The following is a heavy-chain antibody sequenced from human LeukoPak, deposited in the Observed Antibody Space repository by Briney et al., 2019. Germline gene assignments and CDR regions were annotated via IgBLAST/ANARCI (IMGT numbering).Heavy chain of an antibody. V-gene: IGHV4-31*03. D-gene: IGHD3-10*01. Sequence: ASETLSLTCTVSGGSISSGGYYWSWIRQHPGKGLEWIGYIYYSGSTYYNPSLKSRVTISVDTSKNQFSLKLSSVTAADTAVYYCASAPLLLWFGELSPNYFDYWGQGTLVTVSS. CDR1: GGSISSGGYY. CDR2: IYYSGST. J-gene: IGHJ4*02. CDR3: ASAPLLLWFGELSPNYFDY.